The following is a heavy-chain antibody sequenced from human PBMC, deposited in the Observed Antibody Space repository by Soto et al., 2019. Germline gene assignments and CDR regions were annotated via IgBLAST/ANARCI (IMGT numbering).Heavy chain of an antibody. CDR1: GDSISSNYW. CDR2: IYHIGST. V-gene: IGHV4-4*02. J-gene: IGHJ6*02. D-gene: IGHD2-21*01. Sequence: QVQLQESGPGLVKPSGTLPLTCAVSGDSISSNYWWSWVRQPPGKGLEWIGEIYHIGSTNYNPSLRSRVTISVDKSKNQFSLMLSSVTAADTAVYYCARHIVVAGGYGFDVWGQGTTVTVSS. CDR3: ARHIVVAGGYGFDV.